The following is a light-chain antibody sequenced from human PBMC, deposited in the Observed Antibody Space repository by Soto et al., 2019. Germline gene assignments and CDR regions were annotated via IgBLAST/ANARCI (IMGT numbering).Light chain of an antibody. Sequence: QSVLTQPASVSGSPAQSLTSSCTGTSSDVGGYNYVSWYQQHPATAPKLMISEVSNRPSGLSNRFSGSKSGNTASLTISGLPAEDEADYYCSSYTSSSSLYVFGTGTKVTVL. CDR2: EVS. CDR3: SSYTSSSSLYV. V-gene: IGLV2-14*01. CDR1: SSDVGGYNY. J-gene: IGLJ1*01.